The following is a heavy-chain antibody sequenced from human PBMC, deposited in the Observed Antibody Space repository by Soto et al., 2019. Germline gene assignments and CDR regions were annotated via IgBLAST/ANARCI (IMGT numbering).Heavy chain of an antibody. J-gene: IGHJ6*02. CDR2: IYHSGST. CDR1: GGSISSGGYY. D-gene: IGHD3-10*01. Sequence: SETLSLTCTVSGGSISSGGYYWSWIRQHPGKGLEWIGYIYHSGSTYYNPSLKSRVTISLDTSKNQFSLKLSSVTAADTAVYYCARGPGTMVRGVKYYYGMDVWGQGTTVTVSS. CDR3: ARGPGTMVRGVKYYYGMDV. V-gene: IGHV4-31*03.